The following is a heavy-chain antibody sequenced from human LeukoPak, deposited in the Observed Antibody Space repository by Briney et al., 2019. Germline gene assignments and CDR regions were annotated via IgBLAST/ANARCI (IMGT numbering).Heavy chain of an antibody. CDR2: IKQDGSEK. CDR3: ARAISYDFWSGYYATPPNWFDP. D-gene: IGHD3-3*01. CDR1: GFTFSSYW. J-gene: IGHJ5*02. Sequence: GGSLRLFCAASGFTFSSYWMSWVRQAPGKGLEWVANIKQDGSEKYYVDSVKGRFTISRDNAKNSLYLQMNSLRAEDTAVYYCARAISYDFWSGYYATPPNWFDPWGQGTLVTVSS. V-gene: IGHV3-7*01.